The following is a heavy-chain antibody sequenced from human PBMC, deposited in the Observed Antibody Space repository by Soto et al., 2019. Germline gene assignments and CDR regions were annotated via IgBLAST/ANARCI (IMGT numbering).Heavy chain of an antibody. CDR3: AHSVVAGLGYYFDY. J-gene: IGHJ4*02. CDR2: IYWDDDK. V-gene: IGHV2-5*02. Sequence: QITLKESGPTLVKPTQTLTLTCTFSGFSLSSPRVAVGWIRQPPGKALEWPALIYWDDDKRYSPFLKSRLTITKDTSKNQVVLTMTNMDPVDTATYYCAHSVVAGLGYYFDYWGQGTLVTVSS. D-gene: IGHD6-19*01. CDR1: GFSLSSPRVA.